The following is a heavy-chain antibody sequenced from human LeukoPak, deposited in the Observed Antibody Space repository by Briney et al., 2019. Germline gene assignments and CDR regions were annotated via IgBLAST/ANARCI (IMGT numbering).Heavy chain of an antibody. Sequence: GGSLRLSCAASGFTFSSYGMSWVRQAPGKGLEWVSAISGSGGSTYYADSVKGRFTISRDNSKNTLYLQMNSLRAEDTAVYYCAKGGLGLELRPWGQGTLVTVSS. J-gene: IGHJ5*02. D-gene: IGHD1-7*01. V-gene: IGHV3-23*01. CDR3: AKGGLGLELRP. CDR1: GFTFSSYG. CDR2: ISGSGGST.